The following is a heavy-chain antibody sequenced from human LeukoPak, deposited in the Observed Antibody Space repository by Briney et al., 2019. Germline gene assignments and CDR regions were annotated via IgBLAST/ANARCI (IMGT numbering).Heavy chain of an antibody. CDR2: ISYDGSNK. V-gene: IGHV3-30*18. D-gene: IGHD6-13*01. Sequence: GGSLRLSCAASGFTFSSYGMHWVRQAPGKGLEWVAVISYDGSNKYYADSVKGRFTISRDNSKNTLYLQMNSLRAEDTAVYYCAKGRTGEQQLSWFDPWGQGTLVTVSS. CDR1: GFTFSSYG. CDR3: AKGRTGEQQLSWFDP. J-gene: IGHJ5*02.